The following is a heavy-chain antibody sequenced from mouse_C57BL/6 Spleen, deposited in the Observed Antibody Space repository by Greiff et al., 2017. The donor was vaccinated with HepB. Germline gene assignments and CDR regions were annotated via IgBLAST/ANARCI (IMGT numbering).Heavy chain of an antibody. CDR3: ARSKYSYYFDY. Sequence: QVQLKQPGAELVKPGASVKLSCKASGYTFTSYWMHWVKQRPGQGLEWIGMIHPNSGSTNYNEKFKSKATLTVDKSSSTAYMQLSSLTSEDSAVYYCARSKYSYYFDYWGQGTTLTVSS. D-gene: IGHD2-10*02. CDR2: IHPNSGST. V-gene: IGHV1-64*01. J-gene: IGHJ2*01. CDR1: GYTFTSYW.